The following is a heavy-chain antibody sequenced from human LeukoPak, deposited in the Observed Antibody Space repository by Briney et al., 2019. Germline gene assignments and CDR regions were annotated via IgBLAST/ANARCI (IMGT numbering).Heavy chain of an antibody. V-gene: IGHV3-33*03. Sequence: GGSLRLSCAASGFTFTNYPMHWVRQAPGKGLEWVAVLWSDGIKTDYADSVKGRFTISRDDSKNTLYLQMNSLRAEDTAVYYCARGYSGSYSNYWGQGTLVTVSS. D-gene: IGHD1-26*01. CDR1: GFTFTNYP. CDR3: ARGYSGSYSNY. J-gene: IGHJ4*02. CDR2: LWSDGIKT.